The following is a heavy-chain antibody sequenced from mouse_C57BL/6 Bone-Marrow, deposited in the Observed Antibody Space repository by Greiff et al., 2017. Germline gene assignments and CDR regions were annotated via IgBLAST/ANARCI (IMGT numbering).Heavy chain of an antibody. CDR2: IDPENGDT. J-gene: IGHJ4*01. CDR3: ARGYDYDYAMDY. Sequence: EVQLQQSGAELVRPGASVKLSCTASGFNIKDDYMHWVKQRPEQGLEWIGWIDPENGDTEYASKFQGKATITADTSSNTAYLPLSSLTSEDSAVYYCARGYDYDYAMDYWGQGTSVTDSS. CDR1: GFNIKDDY. D-gene: IGHD2-4*01. V-gene: IGHV14-4*01.